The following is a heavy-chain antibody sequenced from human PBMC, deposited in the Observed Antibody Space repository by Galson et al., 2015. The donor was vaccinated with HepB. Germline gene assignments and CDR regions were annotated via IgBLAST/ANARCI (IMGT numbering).Heavy chain of an antibody. V-gene: IGHV3-64D*06. CDR1: GFTFSSYA. Sequence: SLRLSCAASGFTFSSYAMHWVRQAPGKGLEYVSAVSSNGGSTYYADSVKGRFTISRDNSKNTLYLQMSSLRAEDTAVYYCVKGQSYSSGWYSPFDYWGQGTLVTVSS. J-gene: IGHJ4*02. CDR3: VKGQSYSSGWYSPFDY. CDR2: VSSNGGST. D-gene: IGHD6-19*01.